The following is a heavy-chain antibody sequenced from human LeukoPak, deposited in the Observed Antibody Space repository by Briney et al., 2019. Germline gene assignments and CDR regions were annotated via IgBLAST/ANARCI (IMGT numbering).Heavy chain of an antibody. CDR2: ISSSSSTI. V-gene: IGHV3-48*01. D-gene: IGHD2-15*01. J-gene: IGHJ3*02. CDR1: GFTFSSYS. Sequence: PGGSLRLSCAASGFTFSSYSMNWVRQGPGKGLEWVSYISSSSSTIYYADSVKGRFTISRDNAKNSLYLQMNSLRAEDTAVYYCARDILGYCSGGSCYRHAFDIWGQGTMVTVSS. CDR3: ARDILGYCSGGSCYRHAFDI.